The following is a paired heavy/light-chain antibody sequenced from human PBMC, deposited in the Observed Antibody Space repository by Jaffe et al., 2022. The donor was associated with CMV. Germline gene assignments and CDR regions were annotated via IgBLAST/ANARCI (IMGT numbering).Heavy chain of an antibody. CDR1: GFTFGDYT. D-gene: IGHD3-16*01. CDR3: TRVDYTWGAYRYFDY. CDR2: IRSKAHGETT. Sequence: EVQLVESGGGLGQPGRSLRLSCTASGFTFGDYTMSWVRQAPGKGLEWVGLIRSKAHGETTEYAASVKGRFIISRDDSKSIAYLQMNSLKTEDTAVYYCTRVDYTWGAYRYFDYWGRGTLVTVSS. V-gene: IGHV3-49*04. J-gene: IGHJ4*02.
Light chain of an antibody. V-gene: IGLV2-14*01. CDR2: DVS. CDR3: NSYTSSSALV. CDR1: SSDVGGYNY. J-gene: IGLJ2*01. Sequence: QSALTQPASVSGSPGQSITISCTGTSSDVGGYNYVSWYQQYPGKAPKLLIYDVSSRRPGVSNRFSGSKSGNTASLTISGLQADDEADYYCNSYTSSSALVFGGGTKLTVL.